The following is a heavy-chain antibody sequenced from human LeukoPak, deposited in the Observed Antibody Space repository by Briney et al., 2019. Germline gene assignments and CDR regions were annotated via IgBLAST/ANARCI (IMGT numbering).Heavy chain of an antibody. CDR1: GFTFSSYA. Sequence: GGSLRLSCAASGFTFSSYAMSWVRQAPGKGLEWVSYISSSSSYTNYADSVKGRFTISRDNAKNSLYLQTNSLRAEDTAVYYCARASSRFLEWLLTSHDAFDIWGQGTMVTVSS. D-gene: IGHD3-3*01. CDR3: ARASSRFLEWLLTSHDAFDI. J-gene: IGHJ3*02. V-gene: IGHV3-21*05. CDR2: ISSSSSYT.